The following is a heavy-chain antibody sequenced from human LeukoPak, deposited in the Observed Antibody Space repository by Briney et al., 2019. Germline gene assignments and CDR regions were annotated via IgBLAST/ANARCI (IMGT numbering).Heavy chain of an antibody. V-gene: IGHV1-2*02. Sequence: ASVTVSCKASGGTFSSYAISWVRQAPGQGLEWMGWINPNSGATNYAQKFQGRVAMTRDTSISTAYMELSGLTYDDAAVYHCARGITISGSGMFDYWGPGNPGHRLL. CDR3: ARGITISGSGMFDY. CDR1: GGTFSSYA. CDR2: INPNSGAT. J-gene: IGHJ4*02. D-gene: IGHD3-9*01.